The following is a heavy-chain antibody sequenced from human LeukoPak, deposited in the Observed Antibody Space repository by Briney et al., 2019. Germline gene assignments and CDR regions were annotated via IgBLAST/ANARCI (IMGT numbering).Heavy chain of an antibody. D-gene: IGHD5-12*01. CDR2: MNPNSGNT. Sequence: ASVKVSCTASGYTFTSYDIKWVRQATGQGLEWMGWMNPNSGNTGYAQKFQGRVTITRNTSISTAYMELSSLRSEDTAVYYCARGGWGSGYDDYWGQGTLVTVSS. J-gene: IGHJ4*02. CDR1: GYTFTSYD. CDR3: ARGGWGSGYDDY. V-gene: IGHV1-8*03.